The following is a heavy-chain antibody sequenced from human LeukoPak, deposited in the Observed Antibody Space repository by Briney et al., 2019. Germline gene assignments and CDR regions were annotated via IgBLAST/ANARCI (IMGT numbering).Heavy chain of an antibody. CDR3: ARDPLWFGGWYFDY. CDR1: GFTFSSYW. D-gene: IGHD3-10*01. Sequence: PGGSLRLSCAASGFTFSSYWMSWIRQAPGKGLEWVANIKQDGSEKYYVDSVKGRFTISRDNAKNSLYLQMNSLRAEDTAVYYCARDPLWFGGWYFDYWGQGTLVTVSS. V-gene: IGHV3-7*03. J-gene: IGHJ4*02. CDR2: IKQDGSEK.